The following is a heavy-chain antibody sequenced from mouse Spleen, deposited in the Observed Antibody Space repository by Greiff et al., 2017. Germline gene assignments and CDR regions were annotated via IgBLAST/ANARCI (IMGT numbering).Heavy chain of an antibody. CDR1: GYTFTSYW. CDR2: INPSSGYT. J-gene: IGHJ2*01. Sequence: QVQLKQPGAELVKPGASVTLSCKASGYTFTSYWMHWVQQRPGQGLEWIGYINPSSGYTKYNQKFKDKATLTADKSSSTAYMQLSSLTYEDSAVYYCAREVTVFDYWGQGTTLTVSS. V-gene: IGHV1-7*01. CDR3: AREVTVFDY. D-gene: IGHD2-2*01.